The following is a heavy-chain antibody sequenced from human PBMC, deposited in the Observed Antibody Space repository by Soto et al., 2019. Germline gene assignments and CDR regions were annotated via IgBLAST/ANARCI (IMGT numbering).Heavy chain of an antibody. CDR3: ARGSPRMGALPIY. CDR2: INPKSGDT. V-gene: IGHV1-2*02. CDR1: GYTFTGYY. J-gene: IGHJ4*02. D-gene: IGHD1-26*01. Sequence: QVQLVQSGDEVKKSGASLKVSCKASGYTFTGYYIHWVRQAPGQGLEWLGWINPKSGDTNYAQKFQGRVSMTRDTSITTAYMEVSRLKSVDTAVYYCARGSPRMGALPIYWGQGTLVTVSS.